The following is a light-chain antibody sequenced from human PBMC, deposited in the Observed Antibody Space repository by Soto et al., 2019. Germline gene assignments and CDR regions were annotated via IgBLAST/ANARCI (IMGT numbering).Light chain of an antibody. CDR2: GAS. CDR1: QSVSSNY. V-gene: IGKV3-20*01. CDR3: QQYGSSYPWT. J-gene: IGKJ1*01. Sequence: EIVFTQSPGTLSLSPGERATLSCMASQSVSSNYLAWYQQKPGQAPRLLIYGASSRATGIPDRFSGSGSGTDFTLTIRRLEPEDFAVYYCQQYGSSYPWTFGKGTKGDIK.